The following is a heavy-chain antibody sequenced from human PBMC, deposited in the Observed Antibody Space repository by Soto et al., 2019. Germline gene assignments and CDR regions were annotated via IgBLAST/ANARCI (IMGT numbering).Heavy chain of an antibody. D-gene: IGHD3-22*01. CDR1: GGSISSYY. J-gene: IGHJ5*02. CDR3: ARGVVGNYYDSSGYYPKTEWFDP. Sequence: SETLSLTCTVSGGSISSYYWSWIRQPAGKGLEWIGRIYTSGSTNYNPSLKSRVTMSVDTSKNQFSLKLSSVTAADTAVYYCARGVVGNYYDSSGYYPKTEWFDPWGQGTLVTVSS. CDR2: IYTSGST. V-gene: IGHV4-4*07.